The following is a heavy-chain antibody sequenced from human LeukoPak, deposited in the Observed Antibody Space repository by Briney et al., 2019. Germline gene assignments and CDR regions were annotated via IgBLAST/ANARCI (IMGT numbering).Heavy chain of an antibody. V-gene: IGHV3-11*01. CDR1: GFTFSNYA. CDR3: ARDPKKSMSIAALTDY. CDR2: ISSSGSTI. J-gene: IGHJ4*02. D-gene: IGHD6-6*01. Sequence: GGSLRLSCAASGFTFSNYAMSWVRQAPGKGLEWVSYISSSGSTIYYADSVKGRFTISRDNAKNSLYLQMNSLRAEDTAVYYCARDPKKSMSIAALTDYWGQGTLVTVSS.